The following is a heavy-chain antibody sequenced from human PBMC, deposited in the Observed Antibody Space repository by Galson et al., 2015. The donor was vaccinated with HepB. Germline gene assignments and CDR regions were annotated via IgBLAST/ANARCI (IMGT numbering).Heavy chain of an antibody. J-gene: IGHJ4*02. Sequence: SVKVSCKASGGTFSSYAISWVRQAPGQGLEWMGGIIPIFGTANYAQKFQGRVTITADESTSTAYMELSSLRSEDTAVYYCARDPGDCSSTSCYTGDFDYWGQGTLVTVSS. V-gene: IGHV1-69*13. CDR3: ARDPGDCSSTSCYTGDFDY. D-gene: IGHD2-2*02. CDR1: GGTFSSYA. CDR2: IIPIFGTA.